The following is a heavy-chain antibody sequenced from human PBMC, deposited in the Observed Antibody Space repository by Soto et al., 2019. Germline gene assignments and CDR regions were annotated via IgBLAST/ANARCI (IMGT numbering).Heavy chain of an antibody. CDR1: GGSISSGGFY. Sequence: SETLSLTCSVSGGSISSGGFYWSWIRQHPGKGLEWIGYIYYTGSTSYNPSLKSRVTISVDTSTTQFSLKLTSVTAADTAVYFCARGGYYGLDVSGQATKVTVSS. V-gene: IGHV4-31*03. J-gene: IGHJ6*02. CDR3: ARGGYYGLDV. CDR2: IYYTGST.